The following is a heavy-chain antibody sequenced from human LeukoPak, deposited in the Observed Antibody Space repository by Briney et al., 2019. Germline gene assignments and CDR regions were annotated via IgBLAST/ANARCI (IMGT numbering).Heavy chain of an antibody. Sequence: MPSETLSLTCTVSGGSISSGGYYWSWIRQHPGKGLEWIGYIYYSGSTYYNPSLKSRVTISVDTSKNQFSLKLSSVTAADTAVNYCARDQWDYGHFDYWGQGTLVTVSS. CDR3: ARDQWDYGHFDY. J-gene: IGHJ4*02. CDR1: GGSISSGGYY. V-gene: IGHV4-31*03. D-gene: IGHD1-26*01. CDR2: IYYSGST.